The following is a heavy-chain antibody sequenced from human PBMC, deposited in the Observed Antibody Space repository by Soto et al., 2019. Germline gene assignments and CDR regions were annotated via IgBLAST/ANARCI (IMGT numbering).Heavy chain of an antibody. CDR3: AGGGVTHFDY. CDR2: IVVGSGNT. Sequence: GASVKVSCKTSGFTFGSYAVQWVRQAPGQHLEWIGWIVVGSGNTNYAQKFHERVTITRDMSTRTAYMELSSLRSEDTAVYYCAGGGVTHFDYWGQGTLVTVSS. D-gene: IGHD2-21*02. J-gene: IGHJ4*02. V-gene: IGHV1-58*01. CDR1: GFTFGSYA.